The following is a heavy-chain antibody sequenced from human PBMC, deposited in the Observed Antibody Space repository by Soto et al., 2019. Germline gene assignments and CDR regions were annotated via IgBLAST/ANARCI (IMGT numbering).Heavy chain of an antibody. CDR3: ARVRDPSPIVVVPAAAYGMDV. CDR2: IYYSGST. CDR1: GGSISSGGYY. D-gene: IGHD2-2*01. J-gene: IGHJ6*02. V-gene: IGHV4-31*03. Sequence: QVQLQESGPGLVKPSQTLSLTCTVSGGSISSGGYYWSWIRQHPGKGLEWIGYIYYSGSTYYNPSLKSRVTISVDTSKNQFSLKLSSVTAADTAVYYCARVRDPSPIVVVPAAAYGMDVWGQGTTVTVSS.